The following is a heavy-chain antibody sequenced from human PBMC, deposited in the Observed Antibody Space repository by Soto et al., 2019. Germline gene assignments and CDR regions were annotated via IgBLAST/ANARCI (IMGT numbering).Heavy chain of an antibody. CDR2: ISSSGGFI. CDR3: ARAFYLSAYFDY. J-gene: IGHJ4*02. Sequence: PGGSLRLSCAASGFTFTSYNMNWVRQGPGKGLEWVSSISSSGGFIYYADSVKGRFTVSRDNAKNSLYLQMNSLRAEDTAVYYCARAFYLSAYFDYWGQGTLVTVSS. D-gene: IGHD2-21*01. V-gene: IGHV3-21*01. CDR1: GFTFTSYN.